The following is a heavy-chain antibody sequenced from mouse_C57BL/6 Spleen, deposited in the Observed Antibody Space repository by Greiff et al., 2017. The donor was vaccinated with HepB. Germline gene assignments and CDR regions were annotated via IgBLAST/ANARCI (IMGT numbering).Heavy chain of an antibody. V-gene: IGHV1-50*01. D-gene: IGHD3-2*02. J-gene: IGHJ3*01. CDR1: GYTFTSYW. CDR3: ARSPQTAQASFAY. CDR2: IDPSDSYT. Sequence: VKLQQPGAELVKPGASVKLSCKASGYTFTSYWMQWVKQRPGQGLEWIGEIDPSDSYTNYNQKFKGKATLTVDTSSSTAYMQLSSLTSEDSAVYYCARSPQTAQASFAYWGQGTLVTVSA.